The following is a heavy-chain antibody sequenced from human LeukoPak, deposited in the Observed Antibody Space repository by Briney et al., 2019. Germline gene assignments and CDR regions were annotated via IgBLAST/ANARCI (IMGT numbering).Heavy chain of an antibody. CDR1: GFTFSSYG. V-gene: IGHV3-30*02. D-gene: IGHD3-10*01. Sequence: GGSLRLSCAASGFTFSSYGMHWVRQAPGKGLEWVAFIRYDGSNKYYADSVKGRFTISRDNSKNTLYVQMNSLRDEDTAVYYCAKDFRGQFDYWGQGTLVTVSS. CDR3: AKDFRGQFDY. J-gene: IGHJ4*02. CDR2: IRYDGSNK.